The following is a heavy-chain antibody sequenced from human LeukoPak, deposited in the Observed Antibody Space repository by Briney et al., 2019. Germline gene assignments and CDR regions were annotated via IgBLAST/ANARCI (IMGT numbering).Heavy chain of an antibody. CDR1: GFTFSNYW. Sequence: GGSLRLSCAASGFTFSNYWMSWVRQAPGKGLEWVANIKQDGSVKFYVDSVKGRLTISRDNAKNSLYLQMNSLRVEDTAVYYCARVQGSSGPGIFEYWGQGTLVTVSS. J-gene: IGHJ4*02. D-gene: IGHD6-19*01. CDR3: ARVQGSSGPGIFEY. V-gene: IGHV3-7*01. CDR2: IKQDGSVK.